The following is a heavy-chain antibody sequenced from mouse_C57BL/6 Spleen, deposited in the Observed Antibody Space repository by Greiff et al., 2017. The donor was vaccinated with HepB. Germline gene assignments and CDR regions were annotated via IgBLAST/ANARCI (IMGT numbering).Heavy chain of an antibody. CDR2: INPNNGGT. V-gene: IGHV1-26*01. Sequence: EVQLQQSGPELVKPGASVKISCKASGYTFTDYYMNRVKQSHGKSLEWIGDINPNNGGTSYNQKFKGKATLTVDKSSSTAYMELRSLTSEDSAVYYCAREVSTGAMDYWGQGTSVTVSS. CDR1: GYTFTDYY. CDR3: AREVSTGAMDY. D-gene: IGHD2-1*01. J-gene: IGHJ4*01.